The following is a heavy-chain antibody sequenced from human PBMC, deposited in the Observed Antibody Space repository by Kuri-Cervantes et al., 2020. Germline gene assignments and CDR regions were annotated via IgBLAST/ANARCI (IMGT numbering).Heavy chain of an antibody. D-gene: IGHD5-24*01. J-gene: IGHJ4*02. V-gene: IGHV4-59*12. CDR2: IYYSGST. Sequence: ESLKISCTVSGGSISGYYWSWLRQPAGKGLEWIGYIYYSGSTNYNPSLKSRVTISVDTSKNQFSLRLKSVTAADTAVYYCARGHFEATTDFDYWGQGTLVTVSS. CDR1: GGSISGYY. CDR3: ARGHFEATTDFDY.